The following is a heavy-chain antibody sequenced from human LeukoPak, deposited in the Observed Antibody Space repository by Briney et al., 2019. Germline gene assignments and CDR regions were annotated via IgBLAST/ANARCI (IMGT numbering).Heavy chain of an antibody. Sequence: GRSLRLSCAASGFTFSSYAMHWVRQAPGKGLEWVAFIRYDGSNKYYADSVKGRFTISRDNSKNTLYLQMNSLRAEDTAVYYCAKEKVLYSSGWYGGVDYWGQGTLVTVSS. V-gene: IGHV3-30*02. CDR3: AKEKVLYSSGWYGGVDY. J-gene: IGHJ4*02. CDR2: IRYDGSNK. CDR1: GFTFSSYA. D-gene: IGHD6-19*01.